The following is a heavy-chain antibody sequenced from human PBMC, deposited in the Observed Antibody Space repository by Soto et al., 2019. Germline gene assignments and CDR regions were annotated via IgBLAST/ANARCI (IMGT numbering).Heavy chain of an antibody. J-gene: IGHJ4*01. CDR3: STDSYCSIMLVRLDY. D-gene: IGHD2-2*01. CDR1: GFTFSNAW. Sequence: EVQLVESGGGLVKPGGSLRLSCGACGFTFSNAWINWVRQAPGKGLEWVGRVKSTTHGGTTDYAESVKGRFAISRDDSNNRVYLQRNSLKIENTAVYLCSTDSYCSIMLVRLDYWGHGTLVSVSS. CDR2: VKSTTHGGTT. V-gene: IGHV3-15*07.